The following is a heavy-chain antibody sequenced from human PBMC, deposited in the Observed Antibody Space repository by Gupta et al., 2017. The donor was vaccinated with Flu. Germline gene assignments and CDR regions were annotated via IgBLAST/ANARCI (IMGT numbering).Heavy chain of an antibody. Sequence: HWVRQAPGRGLVWVARLSDDGGAADYADSVKGRFTISRDNTKNAVYLQMNSLRTEDTAVYYCIRDFTGYSDLWGQGTLVTVSS. CDR2: LSDDGGAA. V-gene: IGHV3-74*01. D-gene: IGHD5-18*01. J-gene: IGHJ4*02. CDR3: IRDFTGYSDL.